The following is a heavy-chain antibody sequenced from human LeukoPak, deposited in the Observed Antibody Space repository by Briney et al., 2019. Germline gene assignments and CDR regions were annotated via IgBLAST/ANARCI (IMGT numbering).Heavy chain of an antibody. CDR2: IWYDGSNK. J-gene: IGHJ4*02. D-gene: IGHD6-6*01. CDR1: GFTFSRFG. CDR3: ARALGSVADF. V-gene: IGHV3-33*01. Sequence: PGGSLRLSCAASGFTFSRFGMHWVRQAPGKGLEWVAVIWYDGSNKYYADSVKGRFTISRDNSKHTLYLEMNSLRAEDTAIYYCARALGSVADFWGQGTMVTVSS.